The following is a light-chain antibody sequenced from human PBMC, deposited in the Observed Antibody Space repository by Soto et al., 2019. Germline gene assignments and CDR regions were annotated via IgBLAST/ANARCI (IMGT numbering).Light chain of an antibody. CDR3: QQSYSTPLT. CDR2: AAS. V-gene: IGKV1-39*01. CDR1: QSISSY. J-gene: IGKJ4*01. Sequence: DIQMTQSPSSLSASVGDRVTITCRASQSISSYLNWYQQKPGKVPKLLIYAASSLQSGVPSRFSGSGSGTDFPLTISSLQPEDFAAYHCQQSYSTPLTFGGGTKVEIK.